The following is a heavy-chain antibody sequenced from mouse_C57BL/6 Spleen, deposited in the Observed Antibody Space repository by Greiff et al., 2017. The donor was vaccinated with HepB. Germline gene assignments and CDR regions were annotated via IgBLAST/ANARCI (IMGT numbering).Heavy chain of an antibody. D-gene: IGHD1-1*01. Sequence: EVQLQQSGPVLVKPGASVKMSCKASGYTFTDYYMNWVKQSHGKSLEWIGVINPYNGGTSYNQKFKGKATLTVDKSSSTAYMELNSLTSEDSAVYYFAREGYYGSSFDYWGQGTTLTVSS. CDR1: GYTFTDYY. CDR3: AREGYYGSSFDY. J-gene: IGHJ2*01. V-gene: IGHV1-19*01. CDR2: INPYNGGT.